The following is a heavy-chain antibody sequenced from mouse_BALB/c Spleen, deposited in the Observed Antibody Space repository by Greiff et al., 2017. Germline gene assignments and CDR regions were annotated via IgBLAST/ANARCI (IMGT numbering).Heavy chain of an antibody. V-gene: IGHV1-84*02. Sequence: QVQLKQSGPELVKPGASVKISCKASGYTFTDYYINWVKQKPGQGLEWIGWIYPGSGNTKYNEKFKGKATLTVDTSSSTAYMQLSSLTSEDTAVYFCARGEDYYGSEGAMDYWGQGTSVTVSS. CDR1: GYTFTDYY. D-gene: IGHD1-1*01. J-gene: IGHJ4*01. CDR3: ARGEDYYGSEGAMDY. CDR2: IYPGSGNT.